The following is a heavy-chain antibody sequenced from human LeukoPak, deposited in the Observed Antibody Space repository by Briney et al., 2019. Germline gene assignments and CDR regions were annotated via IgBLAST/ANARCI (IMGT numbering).Heavy chain of an antibody. CDR3: ARANHYGAFDY. J-gene: IGHJ4*02. Sequence: GGSLRLSCAASGFSVSSNYMSWVRQAPGKGLEWVSVIYSGGSKYYADSVKGRLTISRDNSKNTVYLQMNSLRAEDTAVYYCARANHYGAFDYWGQGTLVTVSP. D-gene: IGHD3-10*01. V-gene: IGHV3-53*01. CDR2: IYSGGSK. CDR1: GFSVSSNY.